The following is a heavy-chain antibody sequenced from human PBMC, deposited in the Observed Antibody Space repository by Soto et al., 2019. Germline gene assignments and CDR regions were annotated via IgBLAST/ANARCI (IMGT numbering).Heavy chain of an antibody. CDR3: ARDVSSSTFHGFDS. J-gene: IGHJ4*02. V-gene: IGHV6-1*01. D-gene: IGHD6-13*01. CDR1: GDSVSSNTAS. CDR2: TYYRSKWYN. Sequence: SQTLSLTCAISGDSVSSNTASWTWIRQSPSRGLEWLGRTYYRSKWYNDFAVSVKGRITINPDTSKNQFSLQLSSVTTEDTAMYYCARDVSSSTFHGFDSWGQGTQVSVSS.